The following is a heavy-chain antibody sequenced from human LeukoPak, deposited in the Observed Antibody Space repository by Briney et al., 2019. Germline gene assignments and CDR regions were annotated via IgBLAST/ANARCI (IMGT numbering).Heavy chain of an antibody. CDR1: RFTFSSYS. CDR2: ISSSSSYI. V-gene: IGHV3-21*01. J-gene: IGHJ4*02. Sequence: PGGSLRLSCAASRFTFSSYSMNWVRQAPGKGLEWVSSISSSSSYIYYADSVKGRFTISRDNAKNSLYLQMNSLRAEDTAVYYCARGTYDSSGYSDYWGQGTLVTVSS. CDR3: ARGTYDSSGYSDY. D-gene: IGHD3-22*01.